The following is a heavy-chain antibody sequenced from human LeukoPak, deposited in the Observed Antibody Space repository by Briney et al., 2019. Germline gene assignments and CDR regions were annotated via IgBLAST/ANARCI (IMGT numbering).Heavy chain of an antibody. CDR2: IYPGDSDT. CDR3: ARPGYYDSSGYLHEYYFDY. Sequence: GESLKISCKGSGYSFTNYWIGWGRQMPGKGLEWMGIIYPGDSDTRYSPSFQGQVTISADKSISTAYLQWSSLKASDTAIYYCARPGYYDSSGYLHEYYFDYWGQGTLVTVSS. D-gene: IGHD3-22*01. J-gene: IGHJ4*02. CDR1: GYSFTNYW. V-gene: IGHV5-51*01.